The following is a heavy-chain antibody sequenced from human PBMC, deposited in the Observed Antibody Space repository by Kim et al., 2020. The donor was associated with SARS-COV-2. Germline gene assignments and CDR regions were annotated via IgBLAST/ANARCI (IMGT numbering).Heavy chain of an antibody. CDR3: AKDGGISWSSYYYYGMDV. CDR1: GFMFSNYA. Sequence: GGSLRLSCAASGFMFSNYAMSWVRQAPGKGLEWVSAISGSGGSTFYADSVKGRFTISRDNSQSTLYLQMDSLRAEDTAVFYCAKDGGISWSSYYYYGMDVWGQGTTVTVSS. D-gene: IGHD6-13*01. J-gene: IGHJ6*02. V-gene: IGHV3-23*01. CDR2: ISGSGGST.